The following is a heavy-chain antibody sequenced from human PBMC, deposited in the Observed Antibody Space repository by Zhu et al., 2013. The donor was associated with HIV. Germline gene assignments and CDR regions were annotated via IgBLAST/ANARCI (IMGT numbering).Heavy chain of an antibody. CDR3: ARAGKARYCTRCMLGMDV. Sequence: QVQVVQSGAEVKKPGSSVKVSCKASGGTFSSYAISWVRQAPGQGLEWMGGIIPIFGTAKYAQKFQGRVTITADESTSTAYMELSSLRSEDTAVYYCARAGKARYCTRCMLGMDVWGQGTTVTVSS. V-gene: IGHV1-69*01. CDR1: GGTFSSYA. J-gene: IGHJ6*02. CDR2: IIPIFGTA. D-gene: IGHD2-8*01.